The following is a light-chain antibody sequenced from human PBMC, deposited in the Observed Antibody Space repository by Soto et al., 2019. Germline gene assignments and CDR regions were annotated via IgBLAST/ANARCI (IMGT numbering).Light chain of an antibody. CDR2: AAS. V-gene: IGKV1-8*01. Sequence: IQLTQSPSTLSASVGEGVTLTCRASQGIGSYLAWYQQKPGKAPKLLIYAASTLQTGVPSRFSGSGSGTDFTLTISCLQSEDFATYYCQQYYSYPLTFGGGTKVDIK. J-gene: IGKJ4*01. CDR3: QQYYSYPLT. CDR1: QGIGSY.